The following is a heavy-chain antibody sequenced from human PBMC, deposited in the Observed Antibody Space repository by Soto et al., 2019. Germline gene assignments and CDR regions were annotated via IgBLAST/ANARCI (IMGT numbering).Heavy chain of an antibody. J-gene: IGHJ2*01. CDR3: ARVMSPFWYFEL. V-gene: IGHV4-31*03. Sequence: SETLSLTCTVSGGSISSGGYYWSWIRQHPGKGLEWIGYIYYSGSTYYNPSLESRVAISVDTSKKQFSLKLSSVTAADTAVYYCARVMSPFWYFELWGRGTLVTVSS. CDR1: GGSISSGGYY. CDR2: IYYSGST.